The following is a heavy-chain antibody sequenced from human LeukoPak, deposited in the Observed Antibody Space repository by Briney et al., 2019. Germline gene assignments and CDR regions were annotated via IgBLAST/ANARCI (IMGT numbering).Heavy chain of an antibody. CDR3: ARDRGYGYLFDY. Sequence: GGSLRLSCAASGFTFSSYMNWVRQAPGKGLEWVSSISSTSSYIYYADSVKGRLTISRDNAKNSLYLQMNSLRAEDTAVYYCARDRGYGYLFDYWGQGTLVTVSS. V-gene: IGHV3-21*01. J-gene: IGHJ4*02. CDR2: ISSTSSYI. D-gene: IGHD5-18*01. CDR1: GFTFSSY.